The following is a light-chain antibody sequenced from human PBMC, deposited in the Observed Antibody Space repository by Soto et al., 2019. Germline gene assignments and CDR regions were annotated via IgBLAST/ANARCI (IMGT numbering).Light chain of an antibody. V-gene: IGKV3-20*01. CDR1: QSVSSYY. Sequence: EIVLTQSPCTLSLSPGERVTLSCRASQSVSSYYLAWYQQKPGQAPRLLIYGASSRATGIPDRFSGSGSGTDFTLTISRLEPEDFAVYYCQQYGSSFFGGGTNVDIK. J-gene: IGKJ4*01. CDR2: GAS. CDR3: QQYGSSF.